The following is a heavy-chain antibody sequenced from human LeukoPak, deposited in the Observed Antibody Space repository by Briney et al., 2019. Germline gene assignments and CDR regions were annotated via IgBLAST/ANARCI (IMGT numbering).Heavy chain of an antibody. V-gene: IGHV1-2*02. D-gene: IGHD5-18*01. CDR2: INPNSGGT. CDR3: ARGGYSYGPYYFDY. Sequence: ASVTVSCKASGYTFTGYYMHWVRQAPGQGLEWMGWINPNSGGTNYAQKFQGRVTMTRDTSISTAYMELSRLRSDDTAVYYCARGGYSYGPYYFDYWGQGTLVTVSS. J-gene: IGHJ4*02. CDR1: GYTFTGYY.